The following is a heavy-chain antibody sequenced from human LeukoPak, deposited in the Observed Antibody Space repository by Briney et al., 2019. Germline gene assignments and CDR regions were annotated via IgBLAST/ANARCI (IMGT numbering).Heavy chain of an antibody. CDR2: ISSNGGST. CDR3: ARCGEYYDYVWGSYSSCYFDY. D-gene: IGHD3-16*01. J-gene: IGHJ4*02. V-gene: IGHV3-64*01. CDR1: GFTFSSYA. Sequence: GGSLRLSCAASGFTFSSYAMHWLRQAPGKGLEYVSAISSNGGSTYYANSVKGRFTISRDNAKNSLYLQMNSLRAEDTAVYYCARCGEYYDYVWGSYSSCYFDYWGQGTLVTVSS.